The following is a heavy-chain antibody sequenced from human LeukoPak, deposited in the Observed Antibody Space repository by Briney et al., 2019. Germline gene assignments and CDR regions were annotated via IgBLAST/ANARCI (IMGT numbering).Heavy chain of an antibody. J-gene: IGHJ5*02. CDR3: ARIAAAGSFDWFDP. CDR1: GGTFSSYA. D-gene: IGHD6-13*01. V-gene: IGHV1-69*05. CDR2: IIPIFGTA. Sequence: VASVKVSCKASGGTFSSYAISWVRQAPGQGPEWMGGIIPIFGTANNAQKFQGRVTITTDESTSTAYMELSSLRSEDTAVYYCARIAAAGSFDWFDPWGQGTLVTVSS.